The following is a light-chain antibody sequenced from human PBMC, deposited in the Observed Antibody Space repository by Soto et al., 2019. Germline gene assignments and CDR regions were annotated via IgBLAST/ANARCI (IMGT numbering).Light chain of an antibody. CDR2: EVS. J-gene: IGLJ1*01. CDR1: ISDIGAYEY. Sequence: QCSVNQPASVSGSPGQSVNISCSGNISDIGAYEYVSGYQQHPGIAPKLIIYEVSHRFSGLSYRFSGSTSGNTASLTISGLQAEDEGDYYRTSFAPGRIYVFGSGTKVTVL. V-gene: IGLV2-14*03. CDR3: TSFAPGRIYV.